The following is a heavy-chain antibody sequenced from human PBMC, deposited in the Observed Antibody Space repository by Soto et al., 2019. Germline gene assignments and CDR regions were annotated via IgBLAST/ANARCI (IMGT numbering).Heavy chain of an antibody. CDR3: ARVVGSSGDYFDY. CDR2: INHSGST. Sequence: SETLSLTCAVSGGSISSGGYSWSWIRQPPGKGLEWIGEINHSGSTNYNPSLKSRVTRSVDTSKNQFSLKLSSVTAADTAVYYCARVVGSSGDYFDYWGQGTLVTVSS. J-gene: IGHJ4*02. CDR1: GGSISSGGYS. D-gene: IGHD3-10*01. V-gene: IGHV4-30-2*01.